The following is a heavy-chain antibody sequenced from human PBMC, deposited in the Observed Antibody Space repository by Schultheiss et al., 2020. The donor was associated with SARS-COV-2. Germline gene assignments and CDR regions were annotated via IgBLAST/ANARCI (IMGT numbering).Heavy chain of an antibody. Sequence: GESLKISCAASGFIFSSYSMNWVRQAPGKGLEWVSSISSSSSYIYYADSVKGRFTNSRDNSKNTLYLQMNSLRAEDTAVYYCARDPGYSSSPFTWYYYYYMDVWGKGTTVTVSS. V-gene: IGHV3-21*01. CDR3: ARDPGYSSSPFTWYYYYYMDV. D-gene: IGHD6-13*01. CDR2: ISSSSSYI. CDR1: GFIFSSYS. J-gene: IGHJ6*03.